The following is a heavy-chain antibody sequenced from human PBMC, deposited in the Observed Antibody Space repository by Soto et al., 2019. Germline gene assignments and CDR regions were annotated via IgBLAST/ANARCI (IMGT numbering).Heavy chain of an antibody. J-gene: IGHJ4*02. D-gene: IGHD3-10*01. V-gene: IGHV3-33*01. Sequence: QVQLVESGGGVVQPGRSLRLSCAASGFTFSSYGMHWVRQAPGKGLEWVAVIWYDGSNKYYGDSVKGRFXXSXXXXKXXXXXXXXXXXXXXXXXXXXXRAPPDYXXSGSYEDRXFYWGQGTLVTVSS. CDR2: IWYDGSNK. CDR3: XRAPPDYXXSGSYEDRXFY. CDR1: GFTFSSYG.